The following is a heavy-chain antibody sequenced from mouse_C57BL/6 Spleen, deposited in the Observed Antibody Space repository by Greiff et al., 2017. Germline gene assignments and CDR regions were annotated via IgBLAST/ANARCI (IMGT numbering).Heavy chain of an antibody. V-gene: IGHV1-66*01. CDR3: EGSNYYGSGYVAY. Sequence: VQLQQSGPELVKPGASVKISCKASGYSFTSYSIHWVKQRPGQGLEWIGWIYPGSGNTKYNEKFKGKATLTADTSSSTTYMQLSSLTSEDSAVDSCEGSNYYGSGYVAYWGQGTLVTVSA. CDR2: IYPGSGNT. CDR1: GYSFTSYS. D-gene: IGHD1-1*01. J-gene: IGHJ3*01.